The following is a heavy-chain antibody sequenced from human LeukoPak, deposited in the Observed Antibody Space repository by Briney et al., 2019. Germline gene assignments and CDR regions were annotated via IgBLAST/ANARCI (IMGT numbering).Heavy chain of an antibody. CDR1: GFTFGDYA. Sequence: GGSLRLSCTASGFTFGDYAMSWFRQAPGKGLEWVGFIRSKAYGGTTEYAASVKARFTVSRDDSKSIAYLQMNSLKTEDTALYYCARYIAGATIPSYWGQGTLVTVSS. CDR3: ARYIAGATIPSY. J-gene: IGHJ4*02. V-gene: IGHV3-49*03. D-gene: IGHD1-26*01. CDR2: IRSKAYGGTT.